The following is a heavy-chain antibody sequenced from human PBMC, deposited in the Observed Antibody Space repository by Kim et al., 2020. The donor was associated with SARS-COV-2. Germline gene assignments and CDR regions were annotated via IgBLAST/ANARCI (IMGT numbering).Heavy chain of an antibody. J-gene: IGHJ2*01. CDR3: ARYVEMATIRRYWYFDL. V-gene: IGHV4-31*02. D-gene: IGHD5-12*01. Sequence: LKSRVTIAVDTSKTQFSLKLSSVTAADTAVYYCARYVEMATIRRYWYFDLWGRGTLVTVSS.